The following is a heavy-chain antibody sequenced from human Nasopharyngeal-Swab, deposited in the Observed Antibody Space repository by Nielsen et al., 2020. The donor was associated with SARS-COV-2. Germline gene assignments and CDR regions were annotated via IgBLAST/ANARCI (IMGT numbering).Heavy chain of an antibody. D-gene: IGHD3-10*01. CDR3: AKVEGVVWFGELLRYYGMDV. CDR2: IWYDGSNK. J-gene: IGHJ6*02. Sequence: GGSLRLSCAASGFTFSSYGMHWVRQAPGKGLEWVAVIWYDGSNKYYADSVKGRFTISRDNSKNTLYLQMNSLRAEDTAVYYCAKVEGVVWFGELLRYYGMDVWGQGTTVTVSS. CDR1: GFTFSSYG. V-gene: IGHV3-33*06.